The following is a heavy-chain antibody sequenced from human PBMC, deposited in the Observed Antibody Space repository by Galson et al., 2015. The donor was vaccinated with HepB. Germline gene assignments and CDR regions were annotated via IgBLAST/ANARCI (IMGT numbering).Heavy chain of an antibody. D-gene: IGHD3-22*01. CDR3: ATRNYYDSSGYLDY. J-gene: IGHJ4*02. CDR1: GFTFSSYA. Sequence: SLRLSCAASGFTFSSYAMSWVRQAPGKGLEWVSAISGSGGSTYYADSVKGRFTISRDNSKNTLYLQMNSLRAEDTAVYYCATRNYYDSSGYLDYWGQGTLVTVSS. V-gene: IGHV3-23*01. CDR2: ISGSGGST.